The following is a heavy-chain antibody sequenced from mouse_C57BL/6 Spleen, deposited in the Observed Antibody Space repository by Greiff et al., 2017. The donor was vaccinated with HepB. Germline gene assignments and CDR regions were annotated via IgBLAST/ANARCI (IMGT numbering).Heavy chain of an antibody. CDR3: ARGNYDGSSPSMAMDY. CDR2: ILPGSGST. V-gene: IGHV1-9*01. D-gene: IGHD1-1*01. Sequence: QVQLKQSGAELMKPGASVKLSCKATGYTFTGYWIEWVKQRPGHGLEWIGEILPGSGSTNYNEKFKGKATFTADTSSNTAYMQLSSLTTEDSAIYYCARGNYDGSSPSMAMDYWGQGTSVTVSS. J-gene: IGHJ4*01. CDR1: GYTFTGYW.